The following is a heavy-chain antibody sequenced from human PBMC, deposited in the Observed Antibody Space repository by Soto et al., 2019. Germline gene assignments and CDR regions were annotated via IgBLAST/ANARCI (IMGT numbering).Heavy chain of an antibody. J-gene: IGHJ6*02. V-gene: IGHV4-59*11. D-gene: IGHD1-26*01. Sequence: SETLSLTCTVSGGSISSHYWSWVRQAPGKGLEWIGHIYYRGSTSYNPSLRSRSTISVDTSNNKFSLKLNSVTTADTAVYYCARDGREASGMDVWGQGNKVTVSS. CDR2: IYYRGST. CDR1: GGSISSHY. CDR3: ARDGREASGMDV.